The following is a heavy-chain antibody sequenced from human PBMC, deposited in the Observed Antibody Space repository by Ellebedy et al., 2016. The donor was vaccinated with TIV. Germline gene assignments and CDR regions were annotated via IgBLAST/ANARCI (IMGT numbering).Heavy chain of an antibody. D-gene: IGHD6-13*01. CDR2: ISDSGSGT. V-gene: IGHV3-23*01. Sequence: PGGSLRLSCAASGFTFSSYAMCWVRQAPGKGLEWISTISDSGSGTFFADSVKGRFTISRDDAKNSLYLQMDSLRDEDTAVYYCVRDELYSSTWYHYFDYWGQGTLVTVST. CDR3: VRDELYSSTWYHYFDY. J-gene: IGHJ4*02. CDR1: GFTFSSYA.